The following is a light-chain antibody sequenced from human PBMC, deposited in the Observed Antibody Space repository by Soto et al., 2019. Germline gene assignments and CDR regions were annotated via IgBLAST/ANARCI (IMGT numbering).Light chain of an antibody. CDR1: QSVRNNY. V-gene: IGKV3-20*01. Sequence: EIVLTQSPGTLSLSPGERATLSCRASQSVRNNYLAWYQQRPGQAPRLLIYAASSRATGIPDRFSGSGSGTDFTLTISRLEPEDFAVDDCQQYGTSPRTFGQGTKVDIK. CDR2: AAS. J-gene: IGKJ1*01. CDR3: QQYGTSPRT.